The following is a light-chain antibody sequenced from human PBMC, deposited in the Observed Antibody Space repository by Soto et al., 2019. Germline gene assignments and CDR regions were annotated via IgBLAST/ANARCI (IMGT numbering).Light chain of an antibody. J-gene: IGLJ2*01. CDR1: SSDVGGYNS. CDR2: DVS. CDR3: CSYAGSYTGV. V-gene: IGLV2-11*01. Sequence: QSALTQPRSVSGSPGQSVTISCTGTSSDVGGYNSVSWYQHHPGKVPRLLIYDVSKRPSGVPDRFSGSKSGNTASLTISGLQVDDEADYYCCSYAGSYTGVFGGGTQLTVL.